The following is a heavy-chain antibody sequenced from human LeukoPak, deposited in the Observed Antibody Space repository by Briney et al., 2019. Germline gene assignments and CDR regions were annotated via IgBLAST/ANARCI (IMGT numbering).Heavy chain of an antibody. CDR2: ISYGGGT. Sequence: SETLSLTCAVSGGSISNFYGSWVRQPAGKGLEWVGYISYGGGTTYNASLKHRLSMSMDTSKNQLSLRLSSVTAADTALYYCARVGDTSGYFYYFDNWGQGTLVTVSS. CDR3: ARVGDTSGYFYYFDN. J-gene: IGHJ4*02. V-gene: IGHV4-59*08. CDR1: GGSISNFY. D-gene: IGHD3-22*01.